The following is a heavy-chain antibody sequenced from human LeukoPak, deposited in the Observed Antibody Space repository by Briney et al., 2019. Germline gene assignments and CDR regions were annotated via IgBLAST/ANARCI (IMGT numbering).Heavy chain of an antibody. CDR1: GFTFSSYE. CDR3: ARSFDWTPFDY. CDR2: ISSSGSTI. J-gene: IGHJ4*02. D-gene: IGHD3-9*01. Sequence: PGGSLRLSCAASGFTFSSYEMNWVRQAPGKGLEWVSYISSSGSTIYYADSVKGRFTISRDNAKNSLYLQTNSLRAEDTAVYYCARSFDWTPFDYWGQGALDTVSS. V-gene: IGHV3-48*03.